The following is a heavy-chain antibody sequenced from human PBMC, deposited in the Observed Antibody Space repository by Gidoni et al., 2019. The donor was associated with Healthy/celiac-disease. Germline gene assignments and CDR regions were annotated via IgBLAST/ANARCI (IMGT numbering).Heavy chain of an antibody. J-gene: IGHJ4*02. Sequence: QVQLVESGGGVVQPGRSLRLSCAASGFTCSSYGMHWVRQAPGKGREWVAVIWYDGSNKYYADSVKGRFTISRDNSKNTLYLQMNSLRAEDTAVYYCASTAGGGSGFEDYWGQGTLVTVSS. V-gene: IGHV3-33*01. CDR3: ASTAGGGSGFEDY. CDR1: GFTCSSYG. D-gene: IGHD6-19*01. CDR2: IWYDGSNK.